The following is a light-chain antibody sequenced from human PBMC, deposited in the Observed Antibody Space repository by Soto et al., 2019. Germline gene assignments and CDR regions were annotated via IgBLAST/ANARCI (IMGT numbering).Light chain of an antibody. CDR3: SSYTSSSLVV. Sequence: QSVLTQPASVSGSLGQSITISCTGTSSDVGGYNYVSWYQQHPGKAPKLMIYEVSNRPSGVSNRFSGSKSGNTASLTISGLQAEDEADYYCSSYTSSSLVVFGTGTKLTGL. CDR2: EVS. V-gene: IGLV2-14*01. CDR1: SSDVGGYNY. J-gene: IGLJ1*01.